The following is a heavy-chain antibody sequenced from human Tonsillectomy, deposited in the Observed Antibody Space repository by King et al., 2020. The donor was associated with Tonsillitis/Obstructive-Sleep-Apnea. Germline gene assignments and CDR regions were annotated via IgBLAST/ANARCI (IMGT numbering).Heavy chain of an antibody. J-gene: IGHJ3*02. V-gene: IGHV3-66*01. CDR2: IYTGGST. D-gene: IGHD4-23*01. Sequence: VQLVESGGGLVQPGGSLRLSCAASGFTVITKYMSWVRQAPGKGLEWVSLIYTGGSTYYADSVKGRFTISRDHSNNTLYLQMNSLRAEDTAVYYGATDGRSTVALHADAFDIWGQGTMVTVSS. CDR3: ATDGRSTVALHADAFDI. CDR1: GFTVITKY.